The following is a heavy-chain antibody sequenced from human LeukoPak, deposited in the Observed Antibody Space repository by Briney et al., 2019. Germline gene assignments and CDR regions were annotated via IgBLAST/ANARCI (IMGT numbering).Heavy chain of an antibody. J-gene: IGHJ5*02. CDR2: IYTSGST. D-gene: IGHD2-2*02. CDR1: GGSISSYY. Sequence: SETLSLTCTVSGGSISSYYWSWIRQPAGKGLEWIGRIYTSGSTNYNPSLKSRVTMSVDTSKNQFSLKLSSVTAADTAIYYCARVHNSGPGYCSGTSCYRLGGWFDTWGQGTLVTVSS. V-gene: IGHV4-4*07. CDR3: ARVHNSGPGYCSGTSCYRLGGWFDT.